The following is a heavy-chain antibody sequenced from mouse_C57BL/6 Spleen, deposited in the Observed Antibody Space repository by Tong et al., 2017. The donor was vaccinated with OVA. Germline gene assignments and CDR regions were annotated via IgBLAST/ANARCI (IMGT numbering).Heavy chain of an antibody. J-gene: IGHJ2*01. D-gene: IGHD1-1*01. V-gene: IGHV1-5*01. Sequence: EVQLQQSGTVLARPGASVKMSCKTSGYTFTSYWMHWVKQRPGQGLEWIGAIYPGNSDTSYNQKFKGKAKLTAVTSASTAYMELSSLTNEDSAVYYCSITTVVAFDYWGQGTTLTVSS. CDR2: IYPGNSDT. CDR3: SITTVVAFDY. CDR1: GYTFTSYW.